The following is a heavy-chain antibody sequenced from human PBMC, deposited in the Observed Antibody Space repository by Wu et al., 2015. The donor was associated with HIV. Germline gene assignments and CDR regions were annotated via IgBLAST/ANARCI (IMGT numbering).Heavy chain of an antibody. J-gene: IGHJ4*02. V-gene: IGHV1-69*12. D-gene: IGHD2/OR15-2a*01. CDR1: GGTFSSYA. CDR3: ARVYSTTWYDFFDY. CDR2: IIPIFGTA. Sequence: QVQLVQSGAEVKKPGSSVKVSCKASGGTFSSYAISWVRQAPGQGLEWMGGIIPIFGTANYAQKFQGRVTITADESTSTAYMELNSLRSEDTAIYFCARVYSTTWYDFFDYWGQGTLVTVSS.